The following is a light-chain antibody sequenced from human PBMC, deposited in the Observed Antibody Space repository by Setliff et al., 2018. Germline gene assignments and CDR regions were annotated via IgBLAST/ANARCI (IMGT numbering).Light chain of an antibody. CDR3: SAYTSSSTYV. V-gene: IGLV2-14*03. J-gene: IGLJ1*01. CDR1: SSDVGSYDF. Sequence: SALTQPASVSGSPGQSITIPCSGTSSDVGSYDFVSWYQQHPAKAPKLIIYDVTNRPSGVPNRFSGSKAGNTASLTISGLQAEDEADYYCSAYTSSSTYVFGTGTKVTVL. CDR2: DVT.